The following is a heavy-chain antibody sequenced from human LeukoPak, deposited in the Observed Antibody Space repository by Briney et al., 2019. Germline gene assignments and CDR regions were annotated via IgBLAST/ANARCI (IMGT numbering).Heavy chain of an antibody. CDR1: GGSISSYY. J-gene: IGHJ3*02. CDR3: ARHEVSVGAFDI. Sequence: SETLSLTCSVSGGSISSYYWSWIRQPAGKGREWIGSIYYSGSTYYNPSLKSRVTISVDTSKNQFSLKLSSVTAADTAVYYCARHEVSVGAFDIWGQGTMVTVSS. CDR2: IYYSGST. V-gene: IGHV4-59*05. D-gene: IGHD1-26*01.